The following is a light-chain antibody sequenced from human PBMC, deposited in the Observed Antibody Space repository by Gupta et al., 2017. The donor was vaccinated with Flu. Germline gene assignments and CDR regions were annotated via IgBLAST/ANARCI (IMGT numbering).Light chain of an antibody. CDR1: QSISSW. V-gene: IGKV1-5*03. J-gene: IGKJ1*01. Sequence: PSTLSASVGDRVTVTCRASQSISSWLAWYQQKPGKAPKLLMYEASNLGSGVPSRFSGSGSGTEFTLTISSLQADDFATYYCQQDVSYPWTFGQGTTVEIK. CDR2: EAS. CDR3: QQDVSYPWT.